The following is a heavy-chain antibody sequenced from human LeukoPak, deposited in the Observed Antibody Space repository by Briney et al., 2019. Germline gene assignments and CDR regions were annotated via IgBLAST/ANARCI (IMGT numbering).Heavy chain of an antibody. CDR3: ARATSPADTIFGVVPDVGDAFDI. CDR2: IYYSGST. V-gene: IGHV4-30-4*08. Sequence: SETLSLTCTDSGGSISSGDYYWSWIRQPPGKGLEWIGYIYYSGSTYYNPSLKSRVTISVDTSKNQFSLKLSSVTAADTAVYYCARATSPADTIFGVVPDVGDAFDIWGQGTMVTVSS. CDR1: GGSISSGDYY. J-gene: IGHJ3*02. D-gene: IGHD3-3*01.